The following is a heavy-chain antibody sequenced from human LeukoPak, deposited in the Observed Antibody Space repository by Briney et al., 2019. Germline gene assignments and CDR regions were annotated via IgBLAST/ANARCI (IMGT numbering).Heavy chain of an antibody. V-gene: IGHV1-2*02. D-gene: IGHD6-19*01. J-gene: IGHJ4*02. CDR1: GYTFTGYY. CDR2: INPNSGGT. Sequence: ASVKVSCKASGYTFTGYYMHWVRQAPGQGLEWMGWINPNSGGTNYAQKFQGRVTITADKSTSTAYMELSSLRSDDTAVYYCARDPPTSSGWFVYWGQGTLVTVSS. CDR3: ARDPPTSSGWFVY.